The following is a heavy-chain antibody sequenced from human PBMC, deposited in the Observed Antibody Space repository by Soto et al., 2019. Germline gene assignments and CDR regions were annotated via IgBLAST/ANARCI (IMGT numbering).Heavy chain of an antibody. CDR1: GFTFSSYE. CDR3: AREARGGGYFDY. D-gene: IGHD2-15*01. Sequence: GGSLRLSCAASGFTFSSYEMNWVRQAPGKGLEWVSYISSTVMYYTDSVKGRFTISRDNARNSLYLQMNSLRAEDTAVYYCAREARGGGYFDYWGPGTPVTVYS. V-gene: IGHV3-48*03. J-gene: IGHJ4*02. CDR2: ISSTVM.